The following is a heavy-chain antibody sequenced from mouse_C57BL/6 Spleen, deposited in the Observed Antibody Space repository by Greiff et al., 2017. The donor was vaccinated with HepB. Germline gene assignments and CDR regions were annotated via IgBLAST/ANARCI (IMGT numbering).Heavy chain of an antibody. Sequence: VQLQQSGPELVKPGASVKISCKASGYTFTDYYMNWVKQSHGKSLEWIGDINPNNGGTSYNQKFKGKATLTVDKSSSTAYMELRSLTSEDSAVYYCARFDSNYGYFDVWGTGTTVTVSS. CDR3: ARFDSNYGYFDV. V-gene: IGHV1-26*01. CDR2: INPNNGGT. D-gene: IGHD2-5*01. CDR1: GYTFTDYY. J-gene: IGHJ1*03.